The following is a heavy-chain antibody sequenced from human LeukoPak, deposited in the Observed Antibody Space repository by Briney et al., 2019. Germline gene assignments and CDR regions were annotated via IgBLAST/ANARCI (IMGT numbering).Heavy chain of an antibody. V-gene: IGHV1-69*13. J-gene: IGHJ4*02. CDR3: ARGGDWYSSSCAFDY. Sequence: SVKASCKASGGTFSSYAISWVRQAPGQGLEWMGGIIPIFGTANYAQKFQGRVTITADESTSTAYMELSSLRSEDTAVYYCARGGDWYSSSCAFDYWGQGTLVTVSS. D-gene: IGHD6-6*01. CDR2: IIPIFGTA. CDR1: GGTFSSYA.